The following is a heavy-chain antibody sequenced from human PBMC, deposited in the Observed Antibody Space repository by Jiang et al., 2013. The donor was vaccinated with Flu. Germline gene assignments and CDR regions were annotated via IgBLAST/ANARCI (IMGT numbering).Heavy chain of an antibody. CDR3: ARGLEVVSARGDYFDY. D-gene: IGHD2-15*01. CDR2: TFYRSKWYN. J-gene: IGHJ4*02. CDR1: GDSVSSNSAA. Sequence: SQTLSLTCAISGDSVSSNSAAWNWIRQSPSRGLEWLGRTFYRSKWYNDYALSVRSRITINPDTSKNQFSLQLNSVTPEDTAVYYCARGLEVVSARGDYFDYWGQGTLVTVSS. V-gene: IGHV6-1*01.